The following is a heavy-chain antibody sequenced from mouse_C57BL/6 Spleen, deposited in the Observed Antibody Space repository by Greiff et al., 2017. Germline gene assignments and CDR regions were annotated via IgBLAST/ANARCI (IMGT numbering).Heavy chain of an antibody. CDR2: IHPNSGST. J-gene: IGHJ1*03. V-gene: IGHV1-64*01. CDR3: ARRGKIYGNYGYFDV. CDR1: GYTFTSYW. D-gene: IGHD2-1*01. Sequence: QVQLQQPGAELVKPGASVTLSCKASGYTFTSYWMHWVKQRPGQGLEWIGMIHPNSGSTNYNEKFKSKATLTVDKSSSTAYMQLSSLTSEDSAVYYCARRGKIYGNYGYFDVWGTGTTVTVSS.